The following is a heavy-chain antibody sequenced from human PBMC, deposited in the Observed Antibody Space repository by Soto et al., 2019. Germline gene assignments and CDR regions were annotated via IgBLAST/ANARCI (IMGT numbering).Heavy chain of an antibody. CDR3: ARENSSGWYLQIYYYYYGMDV. V-gene: IGHV3-30-3*01. J-gene: IGHJ6*02. D-gene: IGHD6-19*01. Sequence: VGSLRLSCAASGFTFSSYAMHWVRQAPGKGLEWVAVISYDGSNKYYADSVKGRFTISRDNSKNTLYLQMNSLRAEDTAVYYCARENSSGWYLQIYYYYYGMDVWGQGTTVTVSS. CDR2: ISYDGSNK. CDR1: GFTFSSYA.